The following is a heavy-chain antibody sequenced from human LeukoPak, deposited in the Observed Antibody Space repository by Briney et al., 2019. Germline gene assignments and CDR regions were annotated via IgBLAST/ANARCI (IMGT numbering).Heavy chain of an antibody. Sequence: GGSLRLSCAASGFTFDDYAMHWVRQAPGKGLEWVSGISWNSGSIGYADSVKGRFTISRDNAKNSLYLQMNSLRAEDTALYYCAKDLLRYFDWLSPAFDYWGQGTLVTVSS. CDR1: GFTFDDYA. CDR2: ISWNSGSI. V-gene: IGHV3-9*01. J-gene: IGHJ4*02. CDR3: AKDLLRYFDWLSPAFDY. D-gene: IGHD3-9*01.